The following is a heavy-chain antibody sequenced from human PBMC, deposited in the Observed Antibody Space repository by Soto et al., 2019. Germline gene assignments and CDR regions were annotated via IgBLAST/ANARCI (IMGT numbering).Heavy chain of an antibody. V-gene: IGHV3-30*03. CDR3: ARALKDPVMAHHAFDL. Sequence: GGSLRLSCAASGFTFSSYVTHWVRQAPGKGLEWVAVISHDGSKKYYADSVKGRFTISRDNSKNTLYLQMNSLKASDTAFYYCARALKDPVMAHHAFDLWGQGTMVTVSS. J-gene: IGHJ3*01. CDR1: GFTFSSYV. D-gene: IGHD2-15*01. CDR2: ISHDGSKK.